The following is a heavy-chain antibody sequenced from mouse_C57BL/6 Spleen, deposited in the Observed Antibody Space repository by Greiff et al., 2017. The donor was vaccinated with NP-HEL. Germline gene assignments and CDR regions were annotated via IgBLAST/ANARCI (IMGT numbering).Heavy chain of an antibody. CDR3: ARDHYDGPYYAMDY. Sequence: QVQLKQSGPGLVQPSQSLSITCTVSGFSLTSYGVHWVRQSPGKGLEWLGVIWSGGSTDYHAAFISRLSISKDNSKSQVFFKMNRLQAEDTAIYYCARDHYDGPYYAMDYWGRGTSVTVSS. CDR1: GFSLTSYG. D-gene: IGHD1-2*01. J-gene: IGHJ4*01. CDR2: IWSGGST. V-gene: IGHV2-2*01.